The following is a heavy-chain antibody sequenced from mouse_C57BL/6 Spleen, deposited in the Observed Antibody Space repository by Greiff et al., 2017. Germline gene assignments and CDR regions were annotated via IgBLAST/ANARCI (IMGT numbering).Heavy chain of an antibody. Sequence: QVQLQQPGAELVKPGASVKISCKASGYAFSSYWMNWVKQRPGKGLEWIGQIYPGDGDTNYNGKFKGKATLTVDKSSSTAYMQLSSLTSEDSAVYFCARAGECSSQKYFAFDYWGQGTSVTVSS. D-gene: IGHD1-1*01. V-gene: IGHV1-80*01. CDR3: ARAGECSSQKYFAFDY. CDR1: GYAFSSYW. J-gene: IGHJ4*01. CDR2: IYPGDGDT.